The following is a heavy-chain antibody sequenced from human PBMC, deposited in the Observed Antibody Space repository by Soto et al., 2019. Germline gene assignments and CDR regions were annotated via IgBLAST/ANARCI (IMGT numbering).Heavy chain of an antibody. J-gene: IGHJ6*02. CDR3: ARDKYDSSGYTYYYYGMDV. CDR1: GYTFTSYG. D-gene: IGHD3-22*01. V-gene: IGHV1-18*01. Sequence: ASVKVSCKASGYTFTSYGISWVRQAPGQGLEWMGWISAYNGNTNYAQKLQGRVTMTTDTSTSTAYMELRSLRPDDTAVYYCARDKYDSSGYTYYYYGMDVWGQGTTVTVSS. CDR2: ISAYNGNT.